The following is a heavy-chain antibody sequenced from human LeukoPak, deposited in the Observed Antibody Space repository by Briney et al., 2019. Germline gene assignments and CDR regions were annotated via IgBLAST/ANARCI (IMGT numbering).Heavy chain of an antibody. Sequence: GGSLRLSCAASGFTFSSYWMHWVRQAPGKGLVWVSCINTDGSSTSYADSVKGRFTISRDNSKNTLYLQMDDLRAEDSAVYYCATHILFWSGLFDSWGQGALVSVSS. CDR3: ATHILFWSGLFDS. D-gene: IGHD3-3*01. V-gene: IGHV3-74*01. CDR1: GFTFSSYW. J-gene: IGHJ4*02. CDR2: INTDGSST.